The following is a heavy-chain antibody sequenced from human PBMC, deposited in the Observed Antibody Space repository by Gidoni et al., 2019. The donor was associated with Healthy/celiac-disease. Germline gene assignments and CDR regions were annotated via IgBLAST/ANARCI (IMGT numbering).Heavy chain of an antibody. V-gene: IGHV4-61*02. J-gene: IGHJ5*02. D-gene: IGHD4-17*01. CDR3: ASVVDYGDDVGWFDP. CDR1: GGSISSGSYY. Sequence: QVQLQESGPGLVKPSQTLSLTCTVSGGSISSGSYYWGWLRQPAGKGLEWIGRIYTSGSTNYNPSRKDRVTRSVDTSKNQFSLKLSSVTAADTAGYYCASVVDYGDDVGWFDPWGQGTLVTVSS. CDR2: IYTSGST.